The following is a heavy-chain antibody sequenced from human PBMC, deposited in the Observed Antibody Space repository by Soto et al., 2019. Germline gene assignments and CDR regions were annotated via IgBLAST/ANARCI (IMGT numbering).Heavy chain of an antibody. CDR1: GGTFSSYT. D-gene: IGHD6-13*01. J-gene: IGHJ4*02. CDR3: ARPSYSSSLAGFDY. Sequence: VQLVQSGAEVKKPGSSVKVSCKASGGTFSSYTISWVRQAPGQELEWMGRIIPILGIANYAQKFQGRVTITADKSTSTAYMELSSLRSEDTAVYYCARPSYSSSLAGFDYWGQGTLVTVSS. CDR2: IIPILGIA. V-gene: IGHV1-69*02.